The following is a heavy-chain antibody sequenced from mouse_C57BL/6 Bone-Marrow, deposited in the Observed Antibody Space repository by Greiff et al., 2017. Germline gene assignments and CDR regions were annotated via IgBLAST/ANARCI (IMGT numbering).Heavy chain of an antibody. Sequence: QVQLQQSGPELVKPGASVKISCKASGYAFSSSWMNWVKQRTGKGLEWIGRIYPGDGDTNYNGKFKGKATLTADKSSSTAYMQLSSLTSEDSAVYFCARRYDYDDFDYWGQGTTLTVSS. V-gene: IGHV1-82*01. CDR1: GYAFSSSW. CDR2: IYPGDGDT. J-gene: IGHJ2*01. D-gene: IGHD2-4*01. CDR3: ARRYDYDDFDY.